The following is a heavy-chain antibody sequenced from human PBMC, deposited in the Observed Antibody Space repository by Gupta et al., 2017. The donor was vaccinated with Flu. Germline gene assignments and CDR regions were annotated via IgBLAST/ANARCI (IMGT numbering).Heavy chain of an antibody. Sequence: LRLTCTGSDFTFRNAWMSWVRQAPGKGLEWGARMKRFSDGGTIHYATPVEGRFIISRDDSKDTVHLQMERLRIEDSGIYYCTTGQLWGQGARGTVSS. D-gene: IGHD5-18*01. J-gene: IGHJ4*02. CDR2: MKRFSDGGTI. CDR3: TTGQL. CDR1: DFTFRNAW. V-gene: IGHV3-15*01.